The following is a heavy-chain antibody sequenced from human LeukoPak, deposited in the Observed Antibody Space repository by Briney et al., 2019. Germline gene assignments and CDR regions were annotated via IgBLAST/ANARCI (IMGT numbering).Heavy chain of an antibody. V-gene: IGHV4-38-2*02. D-gene: IGHD5-18*01. J-gene: IGHJ4*02. CDR3: ARFRGDSALVGNY. CDR1: GYSISSGYF. Sequence: SETLSLTCSVSGYSISSGYFWGWIRQSPGKGLEWIGSVYHSGSTDYNPSLKSRVTISVDTSKNQFSLKLSSVTAADTAVYYCARFRGDSALVGNYWGQGTLVTVSS. CDR2: VYHSGST.